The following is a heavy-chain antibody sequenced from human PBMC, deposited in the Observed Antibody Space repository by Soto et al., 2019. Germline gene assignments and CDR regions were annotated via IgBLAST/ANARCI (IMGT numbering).Heavy chain of an antibody. J-gene: IGHJ4*02. CDR3: ARDPYLGDHQY. Sequence: QVQLVQSGGEVKKPGASVKVSCQTSGYTCTTYGISWVRQAPGQGLEWVGWISAYSGKTHDAQKFQGKVTMTTDTPTNTAYPELRSLRSDDTAVYYCARDPYLGDHQYWGQGTLVTVSS. CDR2: ISAYSGKT. D-gene: IGHD3-16*01. V-gene: IGHV1-18*01. CDR1: GYTCTTYG.